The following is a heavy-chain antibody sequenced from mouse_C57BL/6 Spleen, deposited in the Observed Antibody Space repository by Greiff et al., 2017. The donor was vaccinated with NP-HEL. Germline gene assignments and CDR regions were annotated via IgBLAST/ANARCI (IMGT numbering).Heavy chain of an antibody. D-gene: IGHD2-14*01. Sequence: QVQLQQPGAELVMPGASVKLSCKASGYTFTSYWMHWVKQRPGQGLEWIGEIDPSDSYTNYNQKFKGKSTLTVDKSSSTAYMQLSSLTSEDSAVYYWARSEGYPYFDYWGQGTTLTVSS. V-gene: IGHV1-69*01. CDR3: ARSEGYPYFDY. CDR1: GYTFTSYW. J-gene: IGHJ2*01. CDR2: IDPSDSYT.